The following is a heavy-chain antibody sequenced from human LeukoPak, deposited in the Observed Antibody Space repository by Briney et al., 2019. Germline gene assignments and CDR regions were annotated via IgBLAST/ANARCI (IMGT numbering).Heavy chain of an antibody. CDR3: ARGGNWLDP. Sequence: KPSETLSLTCTVSGGSISSYYWSWIRQPPGKGLEWIGYIYYSGSTNYNPSLKSRVTISVDTSKNQFSLKLSSVTAADTAVYYCARGGNWLDPWGQGTLVTVSS. J-gene: IGHJ5*02. CDR2: IYYSGST. V-gene: IGHV4-59*01. CDR1: GGSISSYY.